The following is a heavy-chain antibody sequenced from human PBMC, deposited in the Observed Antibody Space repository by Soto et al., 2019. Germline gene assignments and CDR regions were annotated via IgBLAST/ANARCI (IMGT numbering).Heavy chain of an antibody. CDR1: GGTFSSYA. D-gene: IGHD2-2*02. Sequence: QVQLVQSGAEVKKPGSSVKVSCKASGGTFSSYAISWVRQAPGQGLEWMGGIIPIFVTANYAQKFQGRVTITADESTSTAYMELSSLRSEDTAVYYCARSSTIVVVPAAIEDYYYGMDVWGQGTTVTVSS. CDR2: IIPIFVTA. CDR3: ARSSTIVVVPAAIEDYYYGMDV. V-gene: IGHV1-69*01. J-gene: IGHJ6*02.